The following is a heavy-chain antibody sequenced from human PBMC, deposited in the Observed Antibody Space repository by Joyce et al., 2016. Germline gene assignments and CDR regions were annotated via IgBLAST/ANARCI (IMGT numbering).Heavy chain of an antibody. CDR3: ARAKTVVVAYTLRDGFDV. V-gene: IGHV3-23*04. CDR1: YSCANKNV. Sequence: QLEESGGTLVHPGGSLSHSCKVPYSCANKNVMAWFRQAPGEGLEWVSAIGASGGGRYYADSVKCRFTVSRDNSKNMMYLEMTSLQIEDTAVYYCARAKTVVVAYTLRDGFDVWGQGTQVAVSS. J-gene: IGHJ3*01. D-gene: IGHD2-15*01. CDR2: IGASGGGR.